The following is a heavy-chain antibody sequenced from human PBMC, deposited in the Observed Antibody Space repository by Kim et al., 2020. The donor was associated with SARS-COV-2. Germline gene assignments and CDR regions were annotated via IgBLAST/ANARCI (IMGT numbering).Heavy chain of an antibody. D-gene: IGHD6-19*01. CDR1: GFTFSSYA. J-gene: IGHJ3*02. CDR3: ARDRPFGKQWARGAFDI. CDR2: ISSNGGST. V-gene: IGHV3-64*01. Sequence: GGSLRLSCAASGFTFSSYAMHWVRQAPGKGLEYVSAISSNGGSTYYANSVKGRFTISRDNSKNTLYLQMGSLRAEDMAVYYCARDRPFGKQWARGAFDIWGQGTMVTVSS.